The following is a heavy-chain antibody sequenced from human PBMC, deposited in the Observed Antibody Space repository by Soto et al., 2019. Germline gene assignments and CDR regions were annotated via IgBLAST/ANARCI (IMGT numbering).Heavy chain of an antibody. CDR3: ARVHKNWFDS. Sequence: GESLNISCQASGYNFTAFWIHWVRQMPGKGLEWLGKIDPSDSYTNYSPSFEGHVTISTDNSITTAYLQWSSLRASDTALYFCARVHKNWFDSWAQGTMVTVSS. CDR2: IDPSDSYT. V-gene: IGHV5-10-1*01. CDR1: GYNFTAFW. J-gene: IGHJ5*01.